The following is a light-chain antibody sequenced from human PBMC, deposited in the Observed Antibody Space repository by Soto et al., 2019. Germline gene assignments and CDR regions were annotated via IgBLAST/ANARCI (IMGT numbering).Light chain of an antibody. CDR1: QGISNY. CDR2: AAS. CDR3: QNYNSAPREFT. J-gene: IGKJ3*01. Sequence: DIQMTQSPSSLSASVGDRVTITCRASQGISNYLAWYQQKPGKVPQLLIYAASTLQSVVPSRFSGSGSGTDFTHTISSLQPEDVATYYCQNYNSAPREFTFGPGTKVDIK. V-gene: IGKV1-27*01.